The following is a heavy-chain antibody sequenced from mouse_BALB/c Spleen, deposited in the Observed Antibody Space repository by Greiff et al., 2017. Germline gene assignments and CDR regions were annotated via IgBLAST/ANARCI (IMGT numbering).Heavy chain of an antibody. CDR1: GFTFSSYA. CDR3: ARVGITTDY. D-gene: IGHD2-4*01. Sequence: EVKLVESGGGLVKPGGSLKLSCAASGFTFSSYAMSWVRQTPEKRLEWVASISSGGSTYYPDSAKGRFTISRDNARNILYLQMSSLRSEDTAMYYCARVGITTDYWGQGTTLTVSS. J-gene: IGHJ2*01. CDR2: ISSGGST. V-gene: IGHV5-6-5*01.